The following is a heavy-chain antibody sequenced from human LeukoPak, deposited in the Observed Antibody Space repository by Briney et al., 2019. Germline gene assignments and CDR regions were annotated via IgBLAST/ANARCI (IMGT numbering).Heavy chain of an antibody. V-gene: IGHV4-34*01. D-gene: IGHD5-24*01. Sequence: SETLSLTCAVYGGSFSGYYWSWIRQPPGKGLEWIGEINHSGSTNYNPSLKSRVTISVDTSKNQFSLKLSSVTAADTAVYYCARERGSPGSVIDYWGQGTLVTVSS. J-gene: IGHJ4*02. CDR2: INHSGST. CDR1: GGSFSGYY. CDR3: ARERGSPGSVIDY.